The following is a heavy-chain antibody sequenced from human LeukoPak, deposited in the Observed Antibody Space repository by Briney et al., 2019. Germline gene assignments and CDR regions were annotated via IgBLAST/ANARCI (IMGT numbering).Heavy chain of an antibody. J-gene: IGHJ4*02. V-gene: IGHV3-48*01. CDR3: ARGFVVVPSDY. CDR1: GFTFSSYS. D-gene: IGHD2-2*01. Sequence: GGPLRLSCAASGFTFSSYSMNWVRQAPGKGLEWVSYISSSSSTIYYADSVKGRFTISRDNAKNSLYLQMNSLRAEDTAVYYCARGFVVVPSDYWGQGTLVTVSS. CDR2: ISSSSSTI.